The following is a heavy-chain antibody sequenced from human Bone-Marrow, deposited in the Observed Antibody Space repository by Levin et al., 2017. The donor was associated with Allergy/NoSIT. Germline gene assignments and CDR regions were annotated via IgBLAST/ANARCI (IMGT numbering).Heavy chain of an antibody. CDR1: GYSISSGYY. Sequence: SETLSLTCAVSGYSISSGYYWGWIRQPPGKGLEWIGSIYHSGSTYYNPSLKSRVTISVDTSKNQFSLKLSSVTAADTAVYYCARGRPSHRVGDYVGTERFDYWGQGTLVTVSS. J-gene: IGHJ4*02. D-gene: IGHD4-17*01. CDR3: ARGRPSHRVGDYVGTERFDY. V-gene: IGHV4-38-2*01. CDR2: IYHSGST.